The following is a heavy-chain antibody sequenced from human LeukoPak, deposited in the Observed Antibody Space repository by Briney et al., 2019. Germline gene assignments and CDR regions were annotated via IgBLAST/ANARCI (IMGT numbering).Heavy chain of an antibody. CDR3: AKEKFIAVAGFDY. Sequence: GGSLRLSCAASGFTFSSYGMHWVRQAPGKGLEWVAFIRYDGSNKYYADSVKGRFTISRDNSKNTLYLQMNSLRAEDTAVYYCAKEKFIAVAGFDYWGQGTLVTVSS. CDR1: GFTFSSYG. V-gene: IGHV3-30*02. J-gene: IGHJ4*02. CDR2: IRYDGSNK. D-gene: IGHD6-19*01.